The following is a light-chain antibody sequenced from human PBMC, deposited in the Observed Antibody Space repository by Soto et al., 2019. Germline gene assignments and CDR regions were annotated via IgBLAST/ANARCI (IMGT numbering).Light chain of an antibody. Sequence: DIVMTQSPDSLAVSLGERSTINCKSSQSVLYSSNNKNYLAWYQQKPGQPPKLLIYWASTRESGVPDRFSGSGSRTDFTLTISRLQAEDVAVYYGQKYYSTPYTFGQGTKLEIK. CDR2: WAS. CDR3: QKYYSTPYT. V-gene: IGKV4-1*01. CDR1: QSVLYSSNNKNY. J-gene: IGKJ2*01.